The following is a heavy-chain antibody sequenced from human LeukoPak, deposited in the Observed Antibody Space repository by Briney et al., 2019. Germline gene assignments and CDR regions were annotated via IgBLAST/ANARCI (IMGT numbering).Heavy chain of an antibody. D-gene: IGHD6-13*01. CDR3: ARTADSSSWPVHFDY. V-gene: IGHV3-21*01. Sequence: PGGSLRLSCAATGFTFSSYSTSWVRQAPGKGLEWVSSISSSSSYIYYADSVKGRFTISRDNAKNSLYLQMNSLRAEDTAVYYCARTADSSSWPVHFDYWGQGTLVTVSS. CDR2: ISSSSSYI. J-gene: IGHJ4*02. CDR1: GFTFSSYS.